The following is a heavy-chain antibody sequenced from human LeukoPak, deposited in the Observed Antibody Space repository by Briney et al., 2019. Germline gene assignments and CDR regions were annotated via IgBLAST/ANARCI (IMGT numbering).Heavy chain of an antibody. J-gene: IGHJ5*02. D-gene: IGHD5-18*01. V-gene: IGHV4-59*01. CDR3: AREDTGVNWFDP. CDR2: IYYSGST. Sequence: SETLSLTCAVYGGSFSGYYWSWIRQPPGKGLEWIGYIYYSGSTNYNPSLKSRVTIPVDTSKNQFSLKMSSVTAADTAVYYCAREDTGVNWFDPWGQGTLVTVSS. CDR1: GGSFSGYY.